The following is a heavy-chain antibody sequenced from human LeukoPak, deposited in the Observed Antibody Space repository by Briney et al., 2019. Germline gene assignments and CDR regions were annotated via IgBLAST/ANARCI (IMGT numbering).Heavy chain of an antibody. D-gene: IGHD3-9*01. J-gene: IGHJ4*02. CDR2: IYHSGST. CDR1: GGSISSGDYY. V-gene: IGHV4-39*07. CDR3: ARGLLDYDILTGYYDYFDY. Sequence: SETLSLTCTVSGGSISSGDYYWSWIRQPPGKGLEWIGSIYHSGSTYYNPSLKSRVTISVDTSKNQFSLKLSSVTAADTAVYYCARGLLDYDILTGYYDYFDYWGQGTLVTVSS.